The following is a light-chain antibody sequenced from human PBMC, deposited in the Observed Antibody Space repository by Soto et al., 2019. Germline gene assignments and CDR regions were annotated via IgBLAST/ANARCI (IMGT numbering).Light chain of an antibody. Sequence: DIQMTQSPPSLSASVGDRVTITCRTSQSIDNYLNWYQQKPGKAPKLLIYAASTLQSGVPSRFSGSGSETDFTLTISSLQPEDFATYYCQQSYTTLFTFGPGTKVDIK. CDR3: QQSYTTLFT. CDR2: AAS. J-gene: IGKJ3*01. CDR1: QSIDNY. V-gene: IGKV1-39*01.